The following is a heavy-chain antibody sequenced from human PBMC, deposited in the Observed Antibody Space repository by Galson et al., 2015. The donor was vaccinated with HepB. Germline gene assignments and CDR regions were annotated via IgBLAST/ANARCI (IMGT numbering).Heavy chain of an antibody. CDR3: AKSWDQPPNYYYYMDV. Sequence: SLRLSCAASGFTFYNYGMNWVRLAPGKGLEWVSSMSGSTGVTVYADSVKGRFTISRDNSKNTLYLQTNSLRAEDTAVYYCAKSWDQPPNYYYYMDVWGKGTAVTVSS. CDR2: MSGSTGVT. J-gene: IGHJ6*03. CDR1: GFTFYNYG. V-gene: IGHV3-23*01. D-gene: IGHD2-2*01.